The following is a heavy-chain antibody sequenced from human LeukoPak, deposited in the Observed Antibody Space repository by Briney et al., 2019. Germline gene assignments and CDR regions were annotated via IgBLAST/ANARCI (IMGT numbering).Heavy chain of an antibody. CDR3: AKPAVSGWYGFDY. CDR1: GFTFSDYY. J-gene: IGHJ4*02. Sequence: PGGSLRLSCAASGFTFSDYYMSWVRQAPGKGLEWVSTISGSGGTTYYAEFVKGRFTISRDNSKNTLYLQMNSLRAEDTAVYYCAKPAVSGWYGFDYWGQGTLVTVSS. V-gene: IGHV3-23*01. CDR2: ISGSGGTT. D-gene: IGHD6-19*01.